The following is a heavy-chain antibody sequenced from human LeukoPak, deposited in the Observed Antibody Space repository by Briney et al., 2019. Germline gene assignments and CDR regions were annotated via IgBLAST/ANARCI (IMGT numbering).Heavy chain of an antibody. CDR2: ISAYNGNT. CDR3: ARDRTGYCSGGSCYGNYYYYGMDV. V-gene: IGHV1-18*01. CDR1: GYTFTSYG. Sequence: RGASVKVSCKASGYTFTSYGISWVRQAPGQGLEWMGWISAYNGNTNYAQKLQGRVTMTTHTSTSTAYMELRSLRSDDTAVYYCARDRTGYCSGGSCYGNYYYYGMDVWGQGTTVTVSS. J-gene: IGHJ6*02. D-gene: IGHD2-15*01.